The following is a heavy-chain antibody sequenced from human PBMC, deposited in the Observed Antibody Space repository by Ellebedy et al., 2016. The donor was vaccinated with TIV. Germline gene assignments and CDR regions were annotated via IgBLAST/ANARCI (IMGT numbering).Heavy chain of an antibody. Sequence: SVKVSCXASGGTFSSYAISWVRQAPGQGLEWMGGIIPIFGTANYAQKFQGRVTITADESTSTAYMELSSLRSEDTAVYYCARGPSHGPNGAPYYYYGMDVWGQGTTVAVSS. CDR1: GGTFSSYA. D-gene: IGHD4-17*01. CDR2: IIPIFGTA. CDR3: ARGPSHGPNGAPYYYYGMDV. J-gene: IGHJ6*02. V-gene: IGHV1-69*13.